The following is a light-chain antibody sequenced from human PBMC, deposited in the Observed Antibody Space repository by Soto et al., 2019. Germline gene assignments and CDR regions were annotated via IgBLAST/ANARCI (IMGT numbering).Light chain of an antibody. Sequence: DIQMTQSPSSLSASVGDRVTITCQASQGITNHLNWYQQKAGKAPNLLIYDASNLERGVPSRFSGSGSGTDFTFTISSLQPEDTATYYCQQYDNLPLTFCQGTKLEIK. CDR3: QQYDNLPLT. V-gene: IGKV1-33*01. J-gene: IGKJ2*01. CDR2: DAS. CDR1: QGITNH.